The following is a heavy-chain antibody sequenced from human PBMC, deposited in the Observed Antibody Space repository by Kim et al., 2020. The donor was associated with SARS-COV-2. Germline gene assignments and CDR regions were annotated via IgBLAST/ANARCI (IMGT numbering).Heavy chain of an antibody. J-gene: IGHJ6*02. D-gene: IGHD5-18*01. CDR2: INPSGGST. CDR3: ARNGPGYSYGKYYYYYYGMDV. CDR1: GYTFTSYY. Sequence: ASVKVSCKASGYTFTSYYMHWVRQAPGQGLEWMGIINPSGGSTSYAQKFQGIVTMTRDTSTSTVYMELSSLRSEDTAVYYCARNGPGYSYGKYYYYYYGMDVWGQGTTVTVSS. V-gene: IGHV1-46*01.